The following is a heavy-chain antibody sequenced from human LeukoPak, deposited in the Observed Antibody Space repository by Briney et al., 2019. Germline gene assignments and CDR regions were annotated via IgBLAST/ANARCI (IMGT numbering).Heavy chain of an antibody. J-gene: IGHJ4*02. V-gene: IGHV4-61*09. CDR3: TKGRGI. CDR2: IYASGTS. D-gene: IGHD3-10*01. CDR1: GGSISSGSYD. Sequence: SQTLSLTCTVSGGSISSGSYDWYWIRQPAGKGLEWIGHIYASGTSNYNPSLRSRVTISVDTSKNQFSLKLTSVTAADTAVYYCTKGRGIWGQGTRVTVSS.